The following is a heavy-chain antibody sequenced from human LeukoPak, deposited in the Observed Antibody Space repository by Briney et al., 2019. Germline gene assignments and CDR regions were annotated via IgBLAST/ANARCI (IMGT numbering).Heavy chain of an antibody. CDR1: GFPFDDYA. V-gene: IGHV3-43*02. Sequence: GGSLRLSCAASGFPFDDYAMHWVRQAPGKGLEWVSLISGDGGYTYYADSVKGRFTISRDNRKNSLYLQMDSLRTEDTALYYCAKARGTYHYYAEDVWGQGTTATVSS. CDR3: AKARGTYHYYAEDV. D-gene: IGHD3-10*01. J-gene: IGHJ6*02. CDR2: ISGDGGYT.